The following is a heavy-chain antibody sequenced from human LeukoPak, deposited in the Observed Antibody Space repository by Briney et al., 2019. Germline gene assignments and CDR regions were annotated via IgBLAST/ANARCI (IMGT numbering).Heavy chain of an antibody. CDR2: IFYSGGT. J-gene: IGHJ3*02. D-gene: IGHD2-2*01. Sequence: SETLSLTCTVSGGSISGSTYYWGWIRQTPGKGLEWIGAIFYSGGTKYNLSLKSRVTISVDTSKNQFSLKLSSVTAADTAVYYCARGPPDCSRTSFYAFDAFDIWGQGTMVTVSS. CDR3: ARGPPDCSRTSFYAFDAFDI. V-gene: IGHV4-39*07. CDR1: GGSISGSTYY.